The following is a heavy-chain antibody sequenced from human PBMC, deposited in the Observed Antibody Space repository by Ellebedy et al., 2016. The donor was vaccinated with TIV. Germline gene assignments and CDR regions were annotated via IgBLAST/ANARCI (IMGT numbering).Heavy chain of an antibody. CDR3: ARDLNSGYERFDY. Sequence: AASVKVSCKASGYSFPSYGIGWVRQAPGQGLEWMGWINAYNGNTNYAQKVQGRVTMTTDTSTSTAFMELRSLRSDDTAVYYCARDLNSGYERFDYWGQGTLVTVSS. V-gene: IGHV1-18*01. CDR2: INAYNGNT. CDR1: GYSFPSYG. J-gene: IGHJ4*02. D-gene: IGHD5-12*01.